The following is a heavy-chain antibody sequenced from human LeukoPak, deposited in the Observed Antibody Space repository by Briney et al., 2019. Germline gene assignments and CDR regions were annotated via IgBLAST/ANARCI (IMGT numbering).Heavy chain of an antibody. CDR1: GFTVSSNY. CDR2: IYSGGST. J-gene: IGHJ4*02. V-gene: IGHV3-53*01. Sequence: PGGSLRLSCAASGFTVSSNYMSWVRQAPGKGLEWVSVIYSGGSTYYADSVKGRFTISRDNSKNTLYLQMNSLRAEDTAVYYCASQAPDYGDYEARLDWGQGTLVTVSS. D-gene: IGHD4-17*01. CDR3: ASQAPDYGDYEARLD.